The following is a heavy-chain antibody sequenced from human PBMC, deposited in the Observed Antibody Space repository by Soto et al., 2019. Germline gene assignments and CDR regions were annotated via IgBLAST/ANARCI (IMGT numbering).Heavy chain of an antibody. CDR3: ARGYGDWGYYYYGMDV. J-gene: IGHJ6*02. D-gene: IGHD4-17*01. V-gene: IGHV4-34*01. CDR2: INHSGST. Sequence: PSETLSLTCAVYGGSFSGYYWSWIRQPPGKGLEWIGEINHSGSTNYNPSLKSRVTISVDTSKNQFSLKLSSVTAADTAVYHCARGYGDWGYYYYGMDVWGQGTTVTVS. CDR1: GGSFSGYY.